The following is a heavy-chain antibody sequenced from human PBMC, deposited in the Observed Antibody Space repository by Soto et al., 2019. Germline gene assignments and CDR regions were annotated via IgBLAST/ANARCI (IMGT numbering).Heavy chain of an antibody. Sequence: PSETLSLTCNVSGGSIDRSNYYWDWLRQLPGKGLEWIGTTYYNGNAYYNPSLRSRVSMSVDTSKNQFSLKLISVTAADTAVYYCARHFVAVVIKGWGYWGQGKLVTVSS. CDR1: GGSIDRSNYY. CDR3: ARHFVAVVIKGWGY. CDR2: TYYNGNA. D-gene: IGHD3-10*01. V-gene: IGHV4-39*01. J-gene: IGHJ4*02.